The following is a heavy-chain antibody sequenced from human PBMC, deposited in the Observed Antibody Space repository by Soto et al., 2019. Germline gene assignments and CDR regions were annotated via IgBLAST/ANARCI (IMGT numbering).Heavy chain of an antibody. CDR2: IYYSGST. CDR1: GGSISSYY. Sequence: QVQLQESGPGLVKPSETLSLTCTVSGGSISSYYWSWIRQPPGKGLEWIGYIYYSGSTNYNPSLKSRVTISVDTSKNQFSLKLSSVTAADTAVYYCARDHGGSITWYNWFDPWGQGTLVTVSS. D-gene: IGHD3-16*01. CDR3: ARDHGGSITWYNWFDP. V-gene: IGHV4-59*01. J-gene: IGHJ5*02.